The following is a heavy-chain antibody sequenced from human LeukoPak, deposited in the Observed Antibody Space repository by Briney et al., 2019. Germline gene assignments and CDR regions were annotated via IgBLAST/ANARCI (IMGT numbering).Heavy chain of an antibody. CDR3: ARDHYGSGSFGAFDI. CDR2: IWYDGSNK. V-gene: IGHV3-33*08. CDR1: GFTVSSNY. J-gene: IGHJ3*02. Sequence: PGGSLRLSCAASGFTVSSNYMSWVRQAPGKGLEWVAVIWYDGSNKYYADSVKGRFTISRDNSKNTLYLQMNSLRAEDTAVYYCARDHYGSGSFGAFDIWGQGTMVTVSS. D-gene: IGHD3-10*01.